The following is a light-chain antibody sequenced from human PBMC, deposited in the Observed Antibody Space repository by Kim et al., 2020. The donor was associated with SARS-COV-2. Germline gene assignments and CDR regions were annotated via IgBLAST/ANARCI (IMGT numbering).Light chain of an antibody. CDR2: QDT. Sequence: SVSPGQTASITCSGDKLGNKYAYWYQQKSGQSPVLVIYQDTKRPSGIPERFSGSNSGNTATLTISGTQAMDEADFYCQAWDNSTVIFGGGTQLTVL. CDR1: KLGNKY. CDR3: QAWDNSTVI. J-gene: IGLJ2*01. V-gene: IGLV3-1*01.